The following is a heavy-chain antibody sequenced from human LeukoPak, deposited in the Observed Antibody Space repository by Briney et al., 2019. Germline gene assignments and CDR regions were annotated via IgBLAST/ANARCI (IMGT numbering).Heavy chain of an antibody. CDR1: GFTFSTYG. V-gene: IGHV3-72*01. J-gene: IGHJ6*03. D-gene: IGHD6-13*01. CDR2: TRNKANSYTT. Sequence: GGSLRLSCAASGFTFSTYGMDWVRQAPGKGLEWVGRTRNKANSYTTEYAASVKGRFTISRDDSKNSLYLQMNSLKTEDTAVYYCARARYSSSWRGYYYYYMDVWGKGTTVTVSS. CDR3: ARARYSSSWRGYYYYYMDV.